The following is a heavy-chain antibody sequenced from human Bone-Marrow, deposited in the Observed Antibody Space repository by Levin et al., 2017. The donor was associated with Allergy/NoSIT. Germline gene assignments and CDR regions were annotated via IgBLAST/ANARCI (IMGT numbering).Heavy chain of an antibody. J-gene: IGHJ6*02. CDR1: GFNFSTYN. Sequence: GESLKISCAASGFNFSTYNMNWVRQTPGKGLEWVSSITRRSDYRYYADSVKGRFIISRDNAKNSLFLQMNSLRVDDTAVYYCAKDRTYGILWNYGMDVWGQGTTVTVSS. CDR2: ITRRSDYR. D-gene: IGHD4-17*01. CDR3: AKDRTYGILWNYGMDV. V-gene: IGHV3-21*01.